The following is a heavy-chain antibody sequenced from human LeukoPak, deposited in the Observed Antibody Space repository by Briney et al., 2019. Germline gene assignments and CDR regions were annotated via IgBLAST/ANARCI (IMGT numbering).Heavy chain of an antibody. CDR3: AKDRGSSWYGELDY. D-gene: IGHD6-13*01. CDR1: GFTFSSYA. J-gene: IGHJ4*02. CDR2: ISGSGGST. V-gene: IGHV3-23*01. Sequence: GGSLRLSCAASGFTFSSYAMSWVRKAPGKGLEWVSAISGSGGSTYYADSVKGRFTISRDNSKNTLYLQMNSLRAEDTAVYYCAKDRGSSWYGELDYWGQGTLVTVSS.